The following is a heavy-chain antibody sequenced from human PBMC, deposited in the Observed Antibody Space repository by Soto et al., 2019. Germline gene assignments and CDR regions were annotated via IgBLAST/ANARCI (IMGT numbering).Heavy chain of an antibody. CDR3: ARSTVTKNIDY. V-gene: IGHV4-34*01. J-gene: IGHJ4*02. CDR1: GGSFSGYY. D-gene: IGHD4-17*01. CDR2: INHSGST. Sequence: PSETLSLTCAVYGGSFSGYYWSWIRQPPGKGLEWIGEINHSGSTNYNPSLKSRVTISVDTSKNQFSLKLSSVTAADTAVYYCARSTVTKNIDYWGQGTLVTVSS.